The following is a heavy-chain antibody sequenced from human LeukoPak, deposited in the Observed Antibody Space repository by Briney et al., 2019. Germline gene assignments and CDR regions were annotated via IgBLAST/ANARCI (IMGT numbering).Heavy chain of an antibody. Sequence: GGSLRLSCAASGFTFSTYAMSWVRQAPGKGLEWVSVISGSGGNTYYAGSVKGRFTISRDDSKNTLYLQMNSLRAEDTAVYYCAGYYYDTSGYYRCGFDYWGQRTLVTVSS. CDR3: AGYYYDTSGYYRCGFDY. CDR2: ISGSGGNT. CDR1: GFTFSTYA. J-gene: IGHJ4*02. V-gene: IGHV3-23*01. D-gene: IGHD3-22*01.